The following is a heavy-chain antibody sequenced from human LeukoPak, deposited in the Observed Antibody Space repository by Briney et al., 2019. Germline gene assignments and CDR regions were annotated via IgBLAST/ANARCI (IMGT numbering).Heavy chain of an antibody. J-gene: IGHJ6*02. CDR3: ATGYDSSGYYSGVFYYYGMDV. V-gene: IGHV1-24*01. D-gene: IGHD3-22*01. CDR2: FDPEDGET. CDR1: GYTLTELS. Sequence: ASVKVSCKVSGYTLTELSMHWVRQRPGKGLEWMGGFDPEDGETIYAQKFQGRVTMTEDTSTDTAYMELSSLRSEDTAVYYRATGYDSSGYYSGVFYYYGMDVWGQGTTVTVSS.